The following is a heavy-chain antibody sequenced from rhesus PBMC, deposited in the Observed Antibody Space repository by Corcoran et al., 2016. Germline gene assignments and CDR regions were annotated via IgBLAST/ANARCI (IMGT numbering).Heavy chain of an antibody. D-gene: IGHD2-21*01. CDR2: ISRFRYDS. V-gene: IGHV4-80*01. Sequence: QVQLQESGPGLVKPSETLLLTCAGSGVSTHNHWWSWHRQPPGKGMEWIGEISRFRYDSYYNSSLKSRVTISKDVSKNQFYLRMASVSAADTAVYYCVKNTGHIGHAYDFWGQGLRVTVSS. CDR3: VKNTGHIGHAYDF. CDR1: GVSTHNHW. J-gene: IGHJ4*01.